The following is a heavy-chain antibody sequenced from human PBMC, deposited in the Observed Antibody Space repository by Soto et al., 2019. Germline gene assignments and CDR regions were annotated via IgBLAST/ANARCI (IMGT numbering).Heavy chain of an antibody. CDR2: IIPIFGTA. Sequence: QVQLVQSGAEVKKPGSSVKVSCKASGGTFSSYAISWVRQAPGQGLEWMGGIIPIFGTANYAQKFQGRVTTTADESTSTAYMERSSLRSEDTVVYYCARDPRYDFWSDYYYGMAVCGQGTTVTVSS. D-gene: IGHD3-3*01. CDR1: GGTFSSYA. V-gene: IGHV1-69*01. J-gene: IGHJ6*02. CDR3: ARDPRYDFWSDYYYGMAV.